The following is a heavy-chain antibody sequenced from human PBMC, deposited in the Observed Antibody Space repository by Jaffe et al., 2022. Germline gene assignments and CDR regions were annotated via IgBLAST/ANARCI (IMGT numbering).Heavy chain of an antibody. CDR1: GGTFSSYA. CDR2: IIPIFGTA. J-gene: IGHJ4*02. V-gene: IGHV1-69*01. CDR3: ARAFRYIWGSYRYGESYYFDY. Sequence: QVQLVQSGAEVKKPGSSVKVSCKASGGTFSSYAISWVRQAPGQGLEWMGGIIPIFGTANYAQKFQGRVTITADESTSTAYMELSSLRSEDTAVYYCARAFRYIWGSYRYGESYYFDYWGQGTLVTVSS. D-gene: IGHD3-16*02.